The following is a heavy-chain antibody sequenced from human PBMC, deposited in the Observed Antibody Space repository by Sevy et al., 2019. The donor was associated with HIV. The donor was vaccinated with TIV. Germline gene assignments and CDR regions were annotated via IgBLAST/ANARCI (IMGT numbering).Heavy chain of an antibody. CDR2: ISSSGSTI. D-gene: IGHD3-9*01. V-gene: IGHV3-11*01. CDR1: GFTFSDYY. CDR3: ARISSLRYFDWQYYYYGMDV. J-gene: IGHJ6*02. Sequence: GGSLRLSCAASGFTFSDYYMSWIRQAPGKGLEWVSYISSSGSTIYYADSVKGRFTISRDNAKNSLYLQMNSLRAEDTAVYYCARISSLRYFDWQYYYYGMDVWGQGTTVTVSS.